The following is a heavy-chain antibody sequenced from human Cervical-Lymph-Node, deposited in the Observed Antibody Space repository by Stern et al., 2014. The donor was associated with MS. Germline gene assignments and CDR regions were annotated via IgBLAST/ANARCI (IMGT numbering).Heavy chain of an antibody. Sequence: VQLVDSGGGLVKPGGSLRLSCAASGFSFSDYGMNWVRPAPGKGLEWVSSISSRSSYIFYADSVKGRFTVSRDNAKNSLYLQMTSLRAEDTAVYYCARDDDMATVTTLFDYWGQGTLVAVSS. CDR2: ISSRSSYI. V-gene: IGHV3-21*01. J-gene: IGHJ4*02. CDR3: ARDDDMATVTTLFDY. D-gene: IGHD4-17*01. CDR1: GFSFSDYG.